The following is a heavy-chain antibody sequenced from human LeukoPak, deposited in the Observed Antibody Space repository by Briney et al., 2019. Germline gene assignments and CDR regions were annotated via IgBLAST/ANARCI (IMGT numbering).Heavy chain of an antibody. J-gene: IGHJ3*02. V-gene: IGHV1-2*02. CDR1: GYTFTGYY. CDR2: INPNSGGT. D-gene: IGHD6-6*01. Sequence: ASVKVSCKASGYTFTGYYMHWVRQAPGQGLEWMGWINPNSGGTNYAQKFRGRVTMTRDTSISTAYMELSRLRSDDTAVYYCARAGYSSSSRGVNAFDIWGQGTMVTVSS. CDR3: ARAGYSSSSRGVNAFDI.